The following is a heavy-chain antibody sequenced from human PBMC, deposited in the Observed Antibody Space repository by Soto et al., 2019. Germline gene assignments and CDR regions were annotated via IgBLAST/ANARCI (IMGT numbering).Heavy chain of an antibody. V-gene: IGHV3-74*01. Sequence: EVQLVESGGGLVQPGGSLRLSCAASGLSFNIYWMHWVRQVPGKGLVWLARINSDGSQTIYVDSVKGPFTISRDNAKNTVFLQMDRLRDEDTGVYYCAGGMAGLDVWGQGTTVTVSS. CDR2: INSDGSQT. D-gene: IGHD2-8*01. CDR1: GLSFNIYW. CDR3: AGGMAGLDV. J-gene: IGHJ6*02.